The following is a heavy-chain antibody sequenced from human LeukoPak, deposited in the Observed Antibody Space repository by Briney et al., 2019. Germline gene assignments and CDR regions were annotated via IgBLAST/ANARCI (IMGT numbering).Heavy chain of an antibody. V-gene: IGHV3-20*04. CDR3: ARGLGARGDY. J-gene: IGHJ4*02. Sequence: TSETLSLTCTVSGGSISSYYWSWVRQAPGKGLEWVSGINWNGGSTGYADSVKGRFTISRDNAKNSLYLQMNSLRAEDTALYYCARGLGARGDYWGQGTLVTVSS. CDR1: GGSISSYY. CDR2: INWNGGST. D-gene: IGHD3-16*01.